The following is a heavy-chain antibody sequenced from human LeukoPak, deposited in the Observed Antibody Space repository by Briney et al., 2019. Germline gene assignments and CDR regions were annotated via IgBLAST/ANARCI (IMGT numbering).Heavy chain of an antibody. CDR3: AREGSDYYGSGSYYRSYYYYMDV. CDR2: IYTSGST. CDR1: GYSISSSYY. Sequence: PSETLSLTCTVSGYSISSSYYWSWIRQPAGKGLEWIGRIYTSGSTNYNPSLKSRVTMSVDTSKNQFSLKLSSVTAADTAVYYCAREGSDYYGSGSYYRSYYYYMDVWGKGTTVTISS. V-gene: IGHV4-4*07. J-gene: IGHJ6*03. D-gene: IGHD3-10*01.